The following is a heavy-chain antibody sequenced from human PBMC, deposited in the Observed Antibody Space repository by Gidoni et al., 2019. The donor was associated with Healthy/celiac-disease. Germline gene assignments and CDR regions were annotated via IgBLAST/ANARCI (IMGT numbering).Heavy chain of an antibody. CDR1: GGSISSGGYY. J-gene: IGHJ3*02. D-gene: IGHD3-3*01. CDR3: ARAVRFLDHGGAFDI. V-gene: IGHV4-31*03. CDR2: IYYSGST. Sequence: QVQLQESGPGLVTPSQTLSLTCTVSGGSISSGGYYWSWIQHPGKGLEWIGYIYYSGSTYYNPSLKSRVTISVDTSKNQFSLKLSSVTAADTAVYYCARAVRFLDHGGAFDIWGQGTMVTVSS.